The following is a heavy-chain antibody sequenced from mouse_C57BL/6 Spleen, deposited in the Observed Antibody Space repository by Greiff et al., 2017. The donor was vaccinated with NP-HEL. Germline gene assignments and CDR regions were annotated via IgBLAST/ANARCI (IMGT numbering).Heavy chain of an antibody. CDR2: IYPRSGNT. Sequence: QVQLKESGAELARPGASVKLSCKASGYTFTSYGISWVKQRTGQGLEWIGEIYPRSGNTYYNEKFKGKATLTADKSSSTAYMELRSLTSEDSAVYFCARSYYGSSPYAMDYWGQGTSVTVSS. CDR1: GYTFTSYG. V-gene: IGHV1-81*01. J-gene: IGHJ4*01. CDR3: ARSYYGSSPYAMDY. D-gene: IGHD1-1*01.